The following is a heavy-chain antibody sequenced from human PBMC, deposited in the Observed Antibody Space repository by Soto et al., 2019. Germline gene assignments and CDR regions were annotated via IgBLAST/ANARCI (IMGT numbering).Heavy chain of an antibody. V-gene: IGHV4-4*02. CDR3: ARGRGPTVAGTFGHFDY. Sequence: SETLSLTCAVSGGSISSSNWWSWVRQPPGKGLEWIGEIYHSGSTNYNPSLKSRVTISVDKSKNQFSLKLSSVTAADTAVYYCARGRGPTVAGTFGHFDYWGQGTLVT. D-gene: IGHD6-19*01. CDR2: IYHSGST. J-gene: IGHJ4*02. CDR1: GGSISSSNW.